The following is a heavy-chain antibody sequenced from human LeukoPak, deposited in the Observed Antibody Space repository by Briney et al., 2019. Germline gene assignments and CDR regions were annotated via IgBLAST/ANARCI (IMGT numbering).Heavy chain of an antibody. Sequence: ASVKVSCKASGYTFTSYGISWVRQAPGQGLEWMGWISAYNGNTNYAQKLQGRVTMTTDTSTSTAYMELRSLRSDDTAVYYCAREQRSYDILAGYYPDFDYWGQGTLVTVSS. V-gene: IGHV1-18*04. J-gene: IGHJ4*02. CDR2: ISAYNGNT. D-gene: IGHD3-9*01. CDR3: AREQRSYDILAGYYPDFDY. CDR1: GYTFTSYG.